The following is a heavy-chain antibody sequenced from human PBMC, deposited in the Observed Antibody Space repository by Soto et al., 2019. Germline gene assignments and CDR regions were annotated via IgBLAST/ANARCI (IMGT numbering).Heavy chain of an antibody. Sequence: ASVKVSCKASGYTFTSYAMHWVRQAPGQRLEWMGCINAGNGNTKYSQKFQGRVTITRDTSASKAYMELSSLRSEDTAVYYCARGYDFWSGYSDLDYWGQGTLVTVSS. J-gene: IGHJ4*02. D-gene: IGHD3-3*01. CDR1: GYTFTSYA. CDR3: ARGYDFWSGYSDLDY. V-gene: IGHV1-3*01. CDR2: INAGNGNT.